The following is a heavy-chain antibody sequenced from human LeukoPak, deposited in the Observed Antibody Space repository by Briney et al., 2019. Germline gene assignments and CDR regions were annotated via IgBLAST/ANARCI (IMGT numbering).Heavy chain of an antibody. D-gene: IGHD6-19*01. V-gene: IGHV3-33*01. Sequence: GGPLRLSCAASGFTFSSYGMHWVRQAPGKGLEWVAVIWYDGSNKYYADSVKGRFTISRDNSKNTLYLQMNSLRAEDTAVYYCARDGAPIAVAGTFDYWGQGTLVTVSS. CDR3: ARDGAPIAVAGTFDY. J-gene: IGHJ4*02. CDR1: GFTFSSYG. CDR2: IWYDGSNK.